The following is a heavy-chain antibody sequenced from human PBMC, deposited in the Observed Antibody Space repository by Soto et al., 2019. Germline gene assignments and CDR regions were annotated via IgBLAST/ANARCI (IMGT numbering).Heavy chain of an antibody. CDR3: AKSHGYSYGYPLDYFDY. CDR2: ISGSGGST. J-gene: IGHJ4*02. D-gene: IGHD5-18*01. Sequence: GGSLRLSCAASGFTFSSYAMSWVRQAPGKGLEWVSAISGSGGSTYYADSVKGRFTISRDNSKNTLYLQMNSLRAEDTAVYYCAKSHGYSYGYPLDYFDYWGQGTLVTVSS. CDR1: GFTFSSYA. V-gene: IGHV3-23*01.